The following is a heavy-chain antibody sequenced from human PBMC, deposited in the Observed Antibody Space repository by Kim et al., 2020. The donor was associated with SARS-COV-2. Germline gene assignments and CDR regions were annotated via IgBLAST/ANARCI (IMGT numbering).Heavy chain of an antibody. CDR3: ARDRRRGVPAAMFDY. Sequence: PKVQGGVTMTRETSTSTVYMGLSSLRSEDTAVYYCARDRRRGVPAAMFDYWGQGTLVTVSS. V-gene: IGHV1-46*01. J-gene: IGHJ4*02. D-gene: IGHD2-2*01.